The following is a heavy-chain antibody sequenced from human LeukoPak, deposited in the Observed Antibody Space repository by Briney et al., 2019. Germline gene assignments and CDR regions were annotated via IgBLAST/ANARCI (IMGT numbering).Heavy chain of an antibody. CDR3: ARGTRSYCGGDCYYFDY. D-gene: IGHD2-21*02. V-gene: IGHV1-8*03. CDR1: GYTFTSYD. CDR2: MNPNSGNT. Sequence: ASVKVSCKASGYTFTSYDINWVRQATGQGLEWMGWMNPNSGNTGYAQKFQGRVTITRNTSISTAHMELSSLRSEDTAVYYCARGTRSYCGGDCYYFDYWGQGTLVTVSS. J-gene: IGHJ4*02.